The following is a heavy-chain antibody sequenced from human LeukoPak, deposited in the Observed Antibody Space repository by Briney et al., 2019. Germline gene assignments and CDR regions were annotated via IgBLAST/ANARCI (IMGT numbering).Heavy chain of an antibody. J-gene: IGHJ4*02. CDR1: GGSFSGYS. Sequence: SEALSLTCADHGGSFSGYSWCWIRQPPGEGRWWIGAINHSGSTNYNPSLKSRVIISVDTSKNQFSLKLSSVTAADTTVYYCARAENLRNFWSGYHYYFDYWGQGTVVTVSS. CDR2: INHSGST. V-gene: IGHV4-34*01. D-gene: IGHD3-3*01. CDR3: ARAENLRNFWSGYHYYFDY.